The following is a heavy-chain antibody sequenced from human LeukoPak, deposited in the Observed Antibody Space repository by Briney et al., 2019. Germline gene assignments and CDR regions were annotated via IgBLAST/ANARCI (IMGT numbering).Heavy chain of an antibody. CDR2: ISGSGGST. CDR1: GFTFGTYA. V-gene: IGHV3-23*01. Sequence: GGSLRLSCAASGFTFGTYAMTWVRQAPGKRLEWVSAISGSGGSTYYADSVKGRFTISRDNSKNTLFLQMNSLRPDDTAVYYCAKGGDYSTSSELDFWGQGTLVTVSS. D-gene: IGHD6-6*01. CDR3: AKGGDYSTSSELDF. J-gene: IGHJ4*02.